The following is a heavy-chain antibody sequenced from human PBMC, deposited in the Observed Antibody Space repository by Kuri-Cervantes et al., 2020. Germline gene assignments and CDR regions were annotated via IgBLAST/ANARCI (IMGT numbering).Heavy chain of an antibody. CDR3: ARGQWLVRKRSNVVPFDP. Sequence: TFSSYAMSWVRQALGKGLEWIGSIYYSGSTYYNPSLKSRVTISVDTSENQFSLKLSSVTAADTAVYYCARGQWLVRKRSNVVPFDPWGQGTLVTVSS. D-gene: IGHD6-19*01. CDR1: TFSSYA. J-gene: IGHJ5*02. V-gene: IGHV4-39*07. CDR2: IYYSGST.